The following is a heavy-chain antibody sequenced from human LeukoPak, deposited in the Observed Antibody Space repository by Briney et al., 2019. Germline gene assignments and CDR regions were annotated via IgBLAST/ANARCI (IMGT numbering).Heavy chain of an antibody. CDR3: ARGQIVVVVAGPYYYYYMDV. J-gene: IGHJ6*03. CDR1: GGSFSGYY. D-gene: IGHD2-15*01. CDR2: INHNGSN. V-gene: IGHV4-34*01. Sequence: PSETLSLTCAVYGGSFSGYYWSWIRQPPGKGLEWVGEINHNGSNKYNPYLKSRVTISVDASKNQFSRKLSSVTAADTAVYYCARGQIVVVVAGPYYYYYMDVWGKGTTVTVSS.